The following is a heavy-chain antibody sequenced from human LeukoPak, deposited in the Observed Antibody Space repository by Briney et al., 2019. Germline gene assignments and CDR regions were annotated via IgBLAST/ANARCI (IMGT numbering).Heavy chain of an antibody. J-gene: IGHJ4*02. CDR3: ARQVDFRVVYYFDY. D-gene: IGHD3-3*01. Sequence: SETLSLTCTVSGGSISSYYWSWIRQPPGKGLEWIGYIYYSGSTNYNPSLKSRVTISVDTSKSQFSLKPSSVTAADTAVYYCARQVDFRVVYYFDYWGQGTLVTVSS. CDR2: IYYSGST. V-gene: IGHV4-59*08. CDR1: GGSISSYY.